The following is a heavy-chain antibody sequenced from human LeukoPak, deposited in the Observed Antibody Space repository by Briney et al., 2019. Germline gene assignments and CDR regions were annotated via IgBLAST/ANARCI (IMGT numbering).Heavy chain of an antibody. D-gene: IGHD2-21*02. V-gene: IGHV4-34*01. Sequence: SSETLSLTCAVYGGSFSGYYWTWIRQPPGKGLEWIGEINHSGSTNYNPSLKSRVTISVDTSKNQFSLKLSSVTAADTAVYYCARGFVTASDYWDQGTLVTVSS. CDR1: GGSFSGYY. CDR3: ARGFVTASDY. CDR2: INHSGST. J-gene: IGHJ4*02.